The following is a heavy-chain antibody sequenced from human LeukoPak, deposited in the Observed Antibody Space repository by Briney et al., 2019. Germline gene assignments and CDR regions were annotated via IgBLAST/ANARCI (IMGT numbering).Heavy chain of an antibody. D-gene: IGHD3-10*01. CDR2: ISAYNGNT. J-gene: IGHJ4*02. V-gene: IGHV1-18*01. Sequence: SVKVSCKASGYTFTTYGISWVRQAPGQGLEWMGWISAYNGNTNYAQKLQGRVTLTTDTSTSTAYMDLRSLRSDDTAVYYCARGPLWFGEFYFDYWGQGTLVTVSS. CDR3: ARGPLWFGEFYFDY. CDR1: GYTFTTYG.